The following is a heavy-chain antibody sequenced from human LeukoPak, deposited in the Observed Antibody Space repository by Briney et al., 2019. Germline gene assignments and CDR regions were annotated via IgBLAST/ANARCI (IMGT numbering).Heavy chain of an antibody. V-gene: IGHV1-8*03. J-gene: IGHJ3*02. CDR1: GYTFTSYD. CDR2: RNPNRGNT. CDR3: ARRGYSGYDDAFDI. Sequence: ASVKVSCKASGYTFTSYDINWVRQATGQGLEWMGWRNPNRGNTGYAQKFQGRVTITRNTSISTAYMELSSLRSEDTAVYCCARRGYSGYDDAFDIWGQGTMLTVSS. D-gene: IGHD5-12*01.